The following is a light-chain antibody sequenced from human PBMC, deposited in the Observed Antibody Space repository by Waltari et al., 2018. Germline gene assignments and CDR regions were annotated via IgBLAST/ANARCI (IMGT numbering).Light chain of an antibody. Sequence: QSVLTQAPSVSAAPGQQVTTSCAGSSSNIGNQKLPWYQQFPGPAPKLLIYDNVTRPSGIPDRFSASKSGTSATLGITGLQTGDEANYYCGTWDTSLSAWVFGGGTKLTVL. V-gene: IGLV1-51*01. CDR2: DNV. J-gene: IGLJ3*02. CDR1: SSNIGNQK. CDR3: GTWDTSLSAWV.